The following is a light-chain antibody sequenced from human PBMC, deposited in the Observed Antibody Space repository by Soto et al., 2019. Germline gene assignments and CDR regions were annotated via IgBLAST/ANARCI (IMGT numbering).Light chain of an antibody. CDR2: EVT. CDR1: SSDVGAYNY. Sequence: QSALTQTPSASGSPGQSVTISCTGTSSDVGAYNYVSWYQQHAGKAPKLVIYEVTKRPSGVPDRFSGSKSANTASLTVSGPQDEDEADYYCSSFASSNTWVFGGGTKLTVL. CDR3: SSFASSNTWV. J-gene: IGLJ3*02. V-gene: IGLV2-8*01.